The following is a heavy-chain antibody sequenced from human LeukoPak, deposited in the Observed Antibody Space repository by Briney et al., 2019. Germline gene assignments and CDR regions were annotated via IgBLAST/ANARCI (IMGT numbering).Heavy chain of an antibody. CDR2: IRWSGRST. CDR1: GFIFSSYD. D-gene: IGHD2-8*01. CDR3: AKGGLRYCTHGLCELDY. V-gene: IGHV3-23*01. Sequence: PGGSLRLSCAGSGFIFSSYDVSCVPQARGKGLEWVSAIRWSGRSTYYADSVKGRVTISRDNSKSILHLQMNRLRAEDTAVYYCAKGGLRYCTHGLCELDYWGQGTLVTVSS. J-gene: IGHJ4*02.